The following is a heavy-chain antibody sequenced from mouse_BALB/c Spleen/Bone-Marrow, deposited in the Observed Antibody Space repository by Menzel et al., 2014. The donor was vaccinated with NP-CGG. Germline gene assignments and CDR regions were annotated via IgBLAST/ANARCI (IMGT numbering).Heavy chain of an antibody. V-gene: IGHV5-6-5*01. J-gene: IGHJ2*01. CDR3: ARGNYGNYVDYFDY. CDR1: GFTFSSYA. CDR2: ISSGGST. Sequence: EVHLVESGGGLVKPGGSLKLSCAASGFTFSSYAMSWVRQTPEKRLEWVASISSGGSTYYPDSVKGRFTISRDNARNILYLQMSSLRSEDTAMYYCARGNYGNYVDYFDYWGQGTTLTVSS. D-gene: IGHD2-1*01.